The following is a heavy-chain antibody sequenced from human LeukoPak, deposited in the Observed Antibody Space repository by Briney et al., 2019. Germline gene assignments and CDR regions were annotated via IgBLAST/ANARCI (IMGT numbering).Heavy chain of an antibody. Sequence: GGSLRLSCAASGFTFSSYEMNWVRQAPGKGLEWVGRIKSKTDGGTTDYAAPVKGRFTISRDDSKNTLYLQMNSLKTEDTAVYYCTTGPPPNYDILTGYYNEDYWGQGTLVTVSS. J-gene: IGHJ4*02. V-gene: IGHV3-15*01. D-gene: IGHD3-9*01. CDR2: IKSKTDGGTT. CDR1: GFTFSSYE. CDR3: TTGPPPNYDILTGYYNEDY.